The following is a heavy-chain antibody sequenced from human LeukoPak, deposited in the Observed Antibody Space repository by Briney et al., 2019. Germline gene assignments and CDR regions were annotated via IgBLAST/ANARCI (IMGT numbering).Heavy chain of an antibody. CDR2: ISSSGSTI. CDR3: ARGKRVVVITPFLDY. CDR1: GFTFSSYE. J-gene: IGHJ4*02. D-gene: IGHD3-22*01. V-gene: IGHV3-48*03. Sequence: PGGSLRLSCAASGFTFSSYEMNWVRQAPGKGLEWVSYISSSGSTIYYADSVKGRFTISRDNAKYSLYLQMNSLRAEDTAVYYCARGKRVVVITPFLDYWGQGTLVTVSS.